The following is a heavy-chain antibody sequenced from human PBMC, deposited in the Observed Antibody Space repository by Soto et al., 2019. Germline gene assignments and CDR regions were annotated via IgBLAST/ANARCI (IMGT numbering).Heavy chain of an antibody. CDR2: IDPSGGDT. V-gene: IGHV1-46*02. J-gene: IGHJ4*02. Sequence: QVQLVQSGAEVRKPGASVKVSCKASGYTFNRHYIQWVRQAPGQGLEWMGMIDPSGGDTNYAKKFQGRVTLTSDTSTSIVYMELSSLRSEDTAVYYCAKRRGVGLTRSSFDYWGPGTLVIVSS. D-gene: IGHD1-26*01. CDR1: GYTFNRHY. CDR3: AKRRGVGLTRSSFDY.